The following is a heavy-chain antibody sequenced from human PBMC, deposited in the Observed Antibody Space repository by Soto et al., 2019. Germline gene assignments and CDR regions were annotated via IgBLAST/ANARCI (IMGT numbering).Heavy chain of an antibody. V-gene: IGHV4-34*01. CDR3: AAPGIAVNQLEN. D-gene: IGHD6-19*01. CDR1: GGSFSGYY. Sequence: QVQLQQWGAGLLKPSETLSLTCAVYGGSFSGYYWSWIRQPPGKGLEWIGEINHSGSTNYNPSLKSRVTISVDTSKNQFSLKLSSVTAADTAVYYCAAPGIAVNQLENWGQGTLVTVSS. CDR2: INHSGST. J-gene: IGHJ4*02.